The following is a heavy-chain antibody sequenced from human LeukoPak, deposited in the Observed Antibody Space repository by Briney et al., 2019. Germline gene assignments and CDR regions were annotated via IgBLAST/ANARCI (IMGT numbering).Heavy chain of an antibody. CDR1: GFSVSTDH. CDR3: TRAPGTGPLTVRWSGPFDI. V-gene: IGHV3-20*04. J-gene: IGHJ3*02. D-gene: IGHD3-3*01. Sequence: GGSLRLSCAASGFSVSTDHMSWVRQAPGKGLEWVSGIDRNGDSTGYADSVRGRFTISRDNAKNSLDLQMNSLSAEDTAVYYCTRAPGTGPLTVRWSGPFDIWGQGTMVTVSS. CDR2: IDRNGDST.